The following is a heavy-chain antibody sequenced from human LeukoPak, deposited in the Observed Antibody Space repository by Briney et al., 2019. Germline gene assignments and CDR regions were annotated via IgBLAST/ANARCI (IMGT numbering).Heavy chain of an antibody. CDR2: IYYSGST. D-gene: IGHD3-22*01. V-gene: IGHV4-31*03. CDR3: ARAIDNWFDP. CDR1: GGSISSGGYY. Sequence: SETLSLTCTVSGGSISSGGYYWSWIRQHPGKGLEWIGYIYYSGSTYYNPSLKSRVTISVDTSKNQFSLKLSSVTAADTAVYYCARAIDNWFDPWGQGTLVTVSS. J-gene: IGHJ5*02.